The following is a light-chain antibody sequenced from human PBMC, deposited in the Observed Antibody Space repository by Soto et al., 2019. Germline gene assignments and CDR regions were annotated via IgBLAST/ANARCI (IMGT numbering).Light chain of an antibody. Sequence: EIVMTQSPATLSVSPGVRATLSCRASQSVSNNLAWYQQKPGQAPRLLIYDASTRATGIPARFSGSGSGMEFTLTLSSLQSEDFAVYYCQQYNNWPLYSFGQGTRLEIK. V-gene: IGKV3-15*01. CDR3: QQYNNWPLYS. CDR2: DAS. CDR1: QSVSNN. J-gene: IGKJ2*03.